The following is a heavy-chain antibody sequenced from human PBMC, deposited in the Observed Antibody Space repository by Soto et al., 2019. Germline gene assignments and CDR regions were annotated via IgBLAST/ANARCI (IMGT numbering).Heavy chain of an antibody. CDR3: ARDLFSEVQDTRVLHLGELSLQDAFDI. V-gene: IGHV3-7*01. CDR1: GFTFSSYW. J-gene: IGHJ3*02. D-gene: IGHD3-16*02. Sequence: GGSLRLSCAASGFTFSSYWMSWVRQAPGKGLEWVANIKQDGSEKYYVDSLKGRFTISRDNAKNSLYLQMNSLRAEDTAVYYCARDLFSEVQDTRVLHLGELSLQDAFDIWGQGTMVTVSS. CDR2: IKQDGSEK.